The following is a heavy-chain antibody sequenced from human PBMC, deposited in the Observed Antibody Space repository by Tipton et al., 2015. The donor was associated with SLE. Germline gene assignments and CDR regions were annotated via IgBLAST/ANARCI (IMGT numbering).Heavy chain of an antibody. J-gene: IGHJ4*02. CDR1: GGSISSYY. CDR3: ARRRHSSSSSSFDY. CDR2: IYTSGST. Sequence: TLSLTCTVSGGSISSYYWSWIRQPAGKGLEWIGRIYTSGSTNYNPSLKSRVTISVDTSRNQFSLKLSSVTAADTAVYYCARRRHSSSSSSFDYWGQGTLVTVSS. V-gene: IGHV4-4*07. D-gene: IGHD6-6*01.